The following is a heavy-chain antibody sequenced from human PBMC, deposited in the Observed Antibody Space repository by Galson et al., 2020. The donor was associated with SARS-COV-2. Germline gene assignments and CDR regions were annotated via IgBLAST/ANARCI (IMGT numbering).Heavy chain of an antibody. J-gene: IGHJ5*02. Sequence: GGSLRLSCAASGFTFSSYGMHWVRQAPGKGLEWVAVISYDGSNKYYADSVKGRFTISRDNSKNTLYLQMNSLRAEDTAVYYCAKDGGYSSPWGQGTLVAGSS. CDR1: GFTFSSYG. D-gene: IGHD6-13*01. V-gene: IGHV3-30*18. CDR2: ISYDGSNK. CDR3: AKDGGYSSP.